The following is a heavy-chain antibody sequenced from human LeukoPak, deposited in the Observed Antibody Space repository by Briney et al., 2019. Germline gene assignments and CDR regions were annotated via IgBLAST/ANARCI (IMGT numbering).Heavy chain of an antibody. D-gene: IGHD6-6*01. J-gene: IGHJ4*02. CDR1: GFTLSGYV. CDR3: ARGLAARLDQ. Sequence: GGSLRLSCAASGFTLSGYVMNWVRQAPGKGLEWVSYISSSGTTIYYADSVKGRFTISRDNAKKSVYLQMNSLRDEDTAVYYCARGLAARLDQWGQGTLVTVSS. CDR2: ISSSGTTI. V-gene: IGHV3-48*03.